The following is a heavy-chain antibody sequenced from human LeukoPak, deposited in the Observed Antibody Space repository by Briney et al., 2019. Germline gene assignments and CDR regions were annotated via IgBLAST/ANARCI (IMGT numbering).Heavy chain of an antibody. CDR1: GGSFRGYY. V-gene: IGHV4-34*01. CDR2: INHSGST. J-gene: IGHJ3*02. D-gene: IGHD3-22*01. Sequence: SETLSLTCAVYGGSFRGYYWSWIRHPPGKGLEWVGEINHSGSTNYNPSLKSRVTISVDTSKNQFSLKLSSVTAADTAVYYCARGSRGITMIVVVTTTSVGDAFDIWGQGTMVTVSS. CDR3: ARGSRGITMIVVVTTTSVGDAFDI.